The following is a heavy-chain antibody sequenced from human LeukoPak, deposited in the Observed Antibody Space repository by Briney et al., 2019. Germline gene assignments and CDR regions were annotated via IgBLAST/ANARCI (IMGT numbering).Heavy chain of an antibody. D-gene: IGHD3-10*01. CDR3: AKIGYYYGPDY. CDR1: GYSLSSGYY. CDR2: IYHSGST. V-gene: IGHV4-38-2*01. Sequence: SETLAPTCAVSGYSLSSGYYWGWIRQPPGKGLEWLGSIYHSGSTYYNPSLKSRVTISVDTSKNQFSLKLSSVTAADTAVYYCAKIGYYYGPDYWGQGTLVTVSS. J-gene: IGHJ4*02.